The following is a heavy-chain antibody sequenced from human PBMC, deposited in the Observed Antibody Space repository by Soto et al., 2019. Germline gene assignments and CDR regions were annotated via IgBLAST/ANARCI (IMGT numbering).Heavy chain of an antibody. D-gene: IGHD6-19*01. CDR3: ARPKGTYSSGYYYFDF. Sequence: QVQLGQSGAEVKQPGSSVRVSCKTSGGTFSTYAINWVRQAPGQGLEWMGAIIPLFGTADYSQKFQGRVTITADESTSTAYMELSSLSSNDTAVYFCARPKGTYSSGYYYFDFWGQGTLVTVSS. CDR1: GGTFSTYA. V-gene: IGHV1-69*01. J-gene: IGHJ4*02. CDR2: IIPLFGTA.